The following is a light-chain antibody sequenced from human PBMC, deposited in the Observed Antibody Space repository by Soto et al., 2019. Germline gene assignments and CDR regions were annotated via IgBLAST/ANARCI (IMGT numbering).Light chain of an antibody. CDR2: KAS. CDR3: QQYYSYWT. CDR1: QSISNY. V-gene: IGKV1-5*03. Sequence: DIQMTQSPSTLSASVGDRVTITCRASQSISNYLAWFQQKPGTAPKVLIYKASNLESGVPSRFSGIGSGTEFTLTISSLQPDDFATYYCQQYYSYWTFGQGTKVEIK. J-gene: IGKJ1*01.